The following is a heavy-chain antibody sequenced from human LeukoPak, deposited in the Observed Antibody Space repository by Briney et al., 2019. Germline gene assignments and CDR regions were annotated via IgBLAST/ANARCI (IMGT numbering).Heavy chain of an antibody. D-gene: IGHD3-10*01. CDR3: ARKENVYYYFDY. Sequence: SETLSLTCAVSGYSITSSSWWGWIRQPPGKGLEWIGYIYHSGTTYYNPSLQSRVTMSVDTSKNQFSLKLSSVTAVDTAVYYCARKENVYYYFDYWGQGTLVTVST. J-gene: IGHJ4*02. CDR2: IYHSGTT. CDR1: GYSITSSSW. V-gene: IGHV4-28*01.